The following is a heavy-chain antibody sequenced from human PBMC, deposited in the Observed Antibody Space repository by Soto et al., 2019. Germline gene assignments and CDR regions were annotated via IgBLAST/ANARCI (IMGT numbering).Heavy chain of an antibody. D-gene: IGHD6-19*01. J-gene: IGHJ6*02. Sequence: ASVKVSCKASGYTLTSYAMHWVRQAPGQRLEWMGWINPGNGNTKYSQKFQGRVTITRDTSASTAYMELSSLRSEDTAVYYCARNVAGPLHYYYGMDVWGQGTTVTVSS. CDR3: ARNVAGPLHYYYGMDV. CDR2: INPGNGNT. V-gene: IGHV1-3*01. CDR1: GYTLTSYA.